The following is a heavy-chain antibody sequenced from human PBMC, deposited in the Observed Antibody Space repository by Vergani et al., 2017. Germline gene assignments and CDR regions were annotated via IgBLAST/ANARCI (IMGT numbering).Heavy chain of an antibody. CDR2: IYPGDSDT. Sequence: EVQLVQSGAEVKKPGESLKISCKGSGYIFTSYWIGWVRQVPGKGLEWMGIIYPGDSDTRYSPSFQGQVTISADQSINTAYLQWSSLKASDTAMYYCARQNDYGDYGSAFDIWGQGTMVTGSS. J-gene: IGHJ3*02. CDR3: ARQNDYGDYGSAFDI. D-gene: IGHD4-17*01. CDR1: GYIFTSYW. V-gene: IGHV5-51*01.